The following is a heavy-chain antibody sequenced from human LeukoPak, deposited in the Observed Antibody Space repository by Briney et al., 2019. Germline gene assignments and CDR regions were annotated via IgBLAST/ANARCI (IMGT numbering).Heavy chain of an antibody. V-gene: IGHV3-33*01. D-gene: IGHD3-10*01. CDR2: IWYDGSNK. CDR3: ARAGWAMVRGVMHSYFDY. CDR1: GFTFSSYG. Sequence: EGSLRLSCAASGFTFSSYGMHWVRQAPGKGLEWVAVIWYDGSNKYYADSVKGRFTISRDNSKNTLYLQMNSLRAEDTAVYYCARAGWAMVRGVMHSYFDYWGQGTLVTVSS. J-gene: IGHJ4*02.